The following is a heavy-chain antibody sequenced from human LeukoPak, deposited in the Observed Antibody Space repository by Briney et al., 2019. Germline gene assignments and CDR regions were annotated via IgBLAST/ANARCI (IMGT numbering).Heavy chain of an antibody. V-gene: IGHV3-64*01. CDR1: GFTFSSYA. Sequence: PGGSLRLSCAASGFTFSSYAMHWVRQAPGKGLEYVSAISSNGGSTYYANFVKGRFTISRDNSKNTLYLQMGSLRAEDMAVYYCASFHDDAFDIWGQGTMVTVSS. CDR2: ISSNGGST. J-gene: IGHJ3*02. CDR3: ASFHDDAFDI. D-gene: IGHD2/OR15-2a*01.